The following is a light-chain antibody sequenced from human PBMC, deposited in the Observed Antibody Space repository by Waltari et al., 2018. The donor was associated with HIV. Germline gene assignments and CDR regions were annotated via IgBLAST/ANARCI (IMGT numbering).Light chain of an antibody. CDR3: QHYGSSFT. J-gene: IGKJ3*01. V-gene: IGKV3-20*01. CDR2: GAS. Sequence: EIVWTQSPGTLSLSPGERATLSCRASQSLSSSYLAWYQLKPGQAPRLLIYGASSRAPGIPDRFSGSGSGTDFTLTISRLEPEDFAVYYCQHYGSSFTFGPGTKVDIK. CDR1: QSLSSSY.